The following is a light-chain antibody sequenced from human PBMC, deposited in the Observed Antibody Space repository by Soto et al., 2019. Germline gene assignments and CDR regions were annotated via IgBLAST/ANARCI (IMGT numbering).Light chain of an antibody. CDR3: QQYNSYSRT. Sequence: DIPMTQSPSPLSASVGARVTPTGLASQSISSWVAWYQQKTGKAAKILIYDVSSLESGVPSRFSGSGSGTEDTLTITSLQPDEFATYYCQQYNSYSRTFGQGTKGDIK. V-gene: IGKV1-5*01. CDR1: QSISSW. J-gene: IGKJ1*01. CDR2: DVS.